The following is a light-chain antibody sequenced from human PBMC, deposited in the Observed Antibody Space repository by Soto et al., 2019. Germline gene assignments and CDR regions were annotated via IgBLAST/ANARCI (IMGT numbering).Light chain of an antibody. CDR2: EVS. J-gene: IGLJ1*01. CDR3: SSYSSSTVRYV. CDR1: SSDVGSYDF. Sequence: QSVLTQPASVSGSPGQSITMSFTGTSSDVGSYDFVSWYQQHPGKAPKLLIYEVSNRPSGVSARFSGSKSDNTASLTISGLQAADEADYCCSSYSSSTVRYVFGSGTKLTVL. V-gene: IGLV2-14*01.